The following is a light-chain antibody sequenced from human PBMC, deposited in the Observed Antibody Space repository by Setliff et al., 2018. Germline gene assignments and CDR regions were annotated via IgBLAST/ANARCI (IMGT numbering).Light chain of an antibody. CDR1: SSDVGTYNY. CDR2: DVS. V-gene: IGLV2-14*03. CDR3: SSYTSSRTFV. Sequence: QSALAQPDSVSGSPGQSITTSCTGTSSDVGTYNYVSWYQQHPGKAPKLMIYDVSKRPSGVSNRFSGSKSGNTASLTISGLQAEDEADYYCSSYTSSRTFVFGSGTKVTVL. J-gene: IGLJ1*01.